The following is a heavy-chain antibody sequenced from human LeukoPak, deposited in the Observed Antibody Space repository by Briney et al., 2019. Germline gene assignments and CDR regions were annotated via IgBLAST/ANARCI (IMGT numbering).Heavy chain of an antibody. J-gene: IGHJ4*02. V-gene: IGHV4-59*01. D-gene: IGHD3-3*01. Sequence: SETLSLTCTVSGGSLSSYYWSWIRQPPGKGLEWIGYIYYSGSTNYNPSLKSRVTISVDTSKNQFSLKLSSVTAADTAVYYCARGVLRFLEWLPTAYFDYWGQGTLVTVSS. CDR3: ARGVLRFLEWLPTAYFDY. CDR2: IYYSGST. CDR1: GGSLSSYY.